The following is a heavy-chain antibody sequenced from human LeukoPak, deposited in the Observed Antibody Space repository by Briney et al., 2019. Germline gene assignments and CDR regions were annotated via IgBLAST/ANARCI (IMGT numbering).Heavy chain of an antibody. CDR3: AKPSSGPYDSSGYYGY. J-gene: IGHJ4*02. V-gene: IGHV3-30*18. Sequence: GRSLRLSCAASGFTFSSYGMHWVREAPGKGLEWVAVMSYDGSNKYYADSVKGRFTISRDNSKNTLYLQMNSLRAEDTAVYYCAKPSSGPYDSSGYYGYWGQGTLVTVSP. D-gene: IGHD3-22*01. CDR2: MSYDGSNK. CDR1: GFTFSSYG.